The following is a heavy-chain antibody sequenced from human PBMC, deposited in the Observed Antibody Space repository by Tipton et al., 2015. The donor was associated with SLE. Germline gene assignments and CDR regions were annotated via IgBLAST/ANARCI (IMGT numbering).Heavy chain of an antibody. Sequence: TLSLTCTVSGGSISSYYWSWIRQPPGKGLEWIGYIYYSGSTNYNPSLKSRVTISVDTSKNQFSLKLSSVTAADTAVYYCARGGNGSWSYYYCGQGSLVTFSS. CDR1: GGSISSYY. D-gene: IGHD3-10*01. V-gene: IGHV4-59*01. CDR2: IYYSGST. CDR3: ARGGNGSWSYYY. J-gene: IGHJ4*02.